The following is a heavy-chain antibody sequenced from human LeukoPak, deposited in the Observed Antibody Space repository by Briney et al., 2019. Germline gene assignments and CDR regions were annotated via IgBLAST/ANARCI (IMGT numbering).Heavy chain of an antibody. J-gene: IGHJ4*02. CDR3: ARGTLYSGWSYYFDY. V-gene: IGHV4-4*07. D-gene: IGHD6-19*01. Sequence: SETLSLTCTVSGGSISSYYWSWIRQPAGKGLEWIGRIYTSGSTNYNPSLKSRVTISVDTSKNQFSLKLSSVTAADTAMYYCARGTLYSGWSYYFDYWGQGSQVTVSS. CDR1: GGSISSYY. CDR2: IYTSGST.